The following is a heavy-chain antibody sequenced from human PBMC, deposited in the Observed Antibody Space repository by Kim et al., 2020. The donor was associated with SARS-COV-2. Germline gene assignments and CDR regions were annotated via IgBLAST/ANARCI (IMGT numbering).Heavy chain of an antibody. D-gene: IGHD5-18*01. Sequence: SETLSLTCTVSGGSISSGDYYWSWIRQPPGKGLEWIGYIYYSGSTYYNPSLKSRVTISVDTSKNQFSLKLSSVTAADTAVYYCATGGGGYNLFQHWGQGTLVTVSS. CDR1: GGSISSGDYY. CDR3: ATGGGGYNLFQH. V-gene: IGHV4-30-4*01. J-gene: IGHJ1*01. CDR2: IYYSGST.